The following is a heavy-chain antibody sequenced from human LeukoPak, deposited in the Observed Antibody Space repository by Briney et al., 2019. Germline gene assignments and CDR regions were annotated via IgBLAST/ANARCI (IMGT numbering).Heavy chain of an antibody. D-gene: IGHD3-10*01. CDR3: ARPSSGSYLYAFEI. Sequence: SETLSLTCTVSGGSISTYYWSWIRQPPGKGLEWIGNIYYSGSTNYNPSLKSRVTISVDTSKNQVSLKLNSVTAADTAVYYCARPSSGSYLYAFEIWGRGTMVTVSS. V-gene: IGHV4-59*08. J-gene: IGHJ3*02. CDR2: IYYSGST. CDR1: GGSISTYY.